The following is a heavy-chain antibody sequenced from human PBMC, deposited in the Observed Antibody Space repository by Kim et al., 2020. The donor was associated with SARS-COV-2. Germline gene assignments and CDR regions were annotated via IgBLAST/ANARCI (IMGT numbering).Heavy chain of an antibody. CDR2: IWYDGSNK. CDR1: GFTFSSYG. J-gene: IGHJ4*02. V-gene: IGHV3-33*06. CDR3: AKDPGFGESYFDY. Sequence: GGSLRLSCAASGFTFSSYGMHWVRQAPGKGLEWVAVIWYDGSNKYYADSVKGRFTISRDNSKNTLYLQMNSLRAEDTAVYYWAKDPGFGESYFDYWGQGTLVTVSS. D-gene: IGHD3-10*01.